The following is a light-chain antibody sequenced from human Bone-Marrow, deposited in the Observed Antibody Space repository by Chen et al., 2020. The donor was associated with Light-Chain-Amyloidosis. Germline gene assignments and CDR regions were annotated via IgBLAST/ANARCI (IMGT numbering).Light chain of an antibody. CDR1: NIGSTS. CDR3: QVWDRSSDRPV. CDR2: AES. V-gene: IGLV3-21*02. J-gene: IGLJ3*02. Sequence: SYVLTQLSSVSGAPGQTATIACGGNNIGSTSVHWYQQKPGQSPLLVVYAESDRPSGIPKRLSGSNSGNTATLSISRVEAGDEADYYCQVWDRSSDRPVFGGGTKLTVL.